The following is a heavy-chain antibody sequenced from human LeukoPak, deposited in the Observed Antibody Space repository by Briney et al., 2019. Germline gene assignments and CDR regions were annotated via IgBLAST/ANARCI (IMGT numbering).Heavy chain of an antibody. J-gene: IGHJ4*02. CDR1: GGSISSSSYY. Sequence: PSETLSLTCTVSGGSISSSSYYWGWIRQPPGKGLEWIGSIYYSGSTNYNPSLKSRVTISVDTSKNQFSLKLSSVTAADTAVYYCARRPRGYGSGSYYGDWGQGTLVTVSS. CDR3: ARRPRGYGSGSYYGD. V-gene: IGHV4-39*07. CDR2: IYYSGST. D-gene: IGHD3-10*01.